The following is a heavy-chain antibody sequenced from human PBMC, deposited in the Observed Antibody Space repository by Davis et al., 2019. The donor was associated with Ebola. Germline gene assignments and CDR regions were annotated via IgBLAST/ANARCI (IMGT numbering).Heavy chain of an antibody. CDR2: IYTGDSDT. CDR1: GNSFTSHW. CDR3: ASLRRTITGMDDAFDI. J-gene: IGHJ3*02. V-gene: IGHV5-51*01. D-gene: IGHD1-20*01. Sequence: GESLKISCKDSGNSFTSHWIAWVFQMPGKGLEWMGTIYTGDSDTRYSPSFRGQVTISADKSIKTAFLQWSSLKASDTAMYYCASLRRTITGMDDAFDIWGQGTMVTVSS.